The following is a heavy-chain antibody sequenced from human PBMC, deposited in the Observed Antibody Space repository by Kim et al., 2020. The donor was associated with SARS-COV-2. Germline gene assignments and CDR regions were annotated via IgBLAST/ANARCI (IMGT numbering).Heavy chain of an antibody. CDR2: IYYSGST. J-gene: IGHJ3*02. Sequence: SETLSLTCTVSGGSISSSSYYWGWIRQPPGKGLEWIGSIYYSGSTYYNPSLKSRVTISVDTSKNQFSLKLSSVTAADTAVYYCATDPTSIVVVNTNAFDIWGRGTRDPVPS. CDR3: ATDPTSIVVVNTNAFDI. CDR1: GGSISSSSYY. D-gene: IGHD3-22*01. V-gene: IGHV4-39*01.